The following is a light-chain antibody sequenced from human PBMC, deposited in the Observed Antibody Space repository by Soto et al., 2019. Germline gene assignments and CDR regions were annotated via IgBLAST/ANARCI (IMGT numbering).Light chain of an antibody. Sequence: IRMIQSPSTHSASGGDRVTITFRASQSISNWLAWDQKKPGRATKFMIYEASRLESGVPTRFSGSGSGTESTLTISGLQDDDFATSYCQQYKSYPLTFGQGTKVDIK. CDR3: QQYKSYPLT. CDR2: EAS. J-gene: IGKJ1*01. V-gene: IGKV1-5*03. CDR1: QSISNW.